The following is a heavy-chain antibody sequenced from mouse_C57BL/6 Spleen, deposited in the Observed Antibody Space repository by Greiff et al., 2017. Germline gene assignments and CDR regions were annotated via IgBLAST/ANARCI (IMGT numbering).Heavy chain of an antibody. V-gene: IGHV1-26*01. D-gene: IGHD2-4*01. CDR2: INPNNGGT. Sequence: VQLQQSGPELVKPGASVKISCKASGYTFTDYYMNWVKQSHGKSLEWIGDINPNNGGTSYNQKFKGKATSTVDKSSSTAYMELRSLTSEDSAVYYCARMGGSYDYDGDWYFDVWGTGTTVTVSS. CDR3: ARMGGSYDYDGDWYFDV. CDR1: GYTFTDYY. J-gene: IGHJ1*03.